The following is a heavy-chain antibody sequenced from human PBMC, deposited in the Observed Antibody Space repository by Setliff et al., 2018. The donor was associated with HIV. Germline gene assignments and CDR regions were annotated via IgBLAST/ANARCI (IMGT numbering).Heavy chain of an antibody. D-gene: IGHD2-21*01. CDR3: ARYHIGGIQYFRH. V-gene: IGHV4-30-4*01. J-gene: IGHJ1*01. CDR1: GASISTGEYY. CDR2: IYHTGGT. Sequence: PSETLSLTCSVSGASISTGEYYWSWVRQYPGRGLEWIGYIYHTGGTSYNPSLRSRLSVSLDTSRNQFSLKLTSVTAADTAIYYCARYHIGGIQYFRHWGQGALVTVSS.